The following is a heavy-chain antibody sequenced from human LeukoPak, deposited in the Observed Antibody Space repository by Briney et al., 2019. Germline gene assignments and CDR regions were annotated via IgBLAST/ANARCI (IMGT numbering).Heavy chain of an antibody. Sequence: GKSLRLSCAASGSSPNNYAMHWVRQAPGKGLEWVAVIWHDGLNKFYADFLKGRFTISSDFSKDTVYLQMSGLTVEDTAVYYCAKAGQRSYAEAFDSWAQGTLVTVSS. CDR1: GSSPNNYA. V-gene: IGHV3-33*06. CDR3: AKAGQRSYAEAFDS. J-gene: IGHJ4*02. D-gene: IGHD3-16*01. CDR2: IWHDGLNK.